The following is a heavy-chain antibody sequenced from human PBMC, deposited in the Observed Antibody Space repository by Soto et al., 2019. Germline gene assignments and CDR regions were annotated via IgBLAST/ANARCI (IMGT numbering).Heavy chain of an antibody. CDR1: GGSISSYY. CDR3: ARSDILTRLDY. CDR2: IYYSGST. V-gene: IGHV4-59*01. D-gene: IGHD3-9*01. Sequence: SETLSLTCTVSGGSISSYYWSWIRQPPGKGLEWIGYIYYSGSTNYNPSLKSRVTISVDTSKNQFSLKLSSVTAADTAVYYCARSDILTRLDYWGQGTLVTVSS. J-gene: IGHJ4*02.